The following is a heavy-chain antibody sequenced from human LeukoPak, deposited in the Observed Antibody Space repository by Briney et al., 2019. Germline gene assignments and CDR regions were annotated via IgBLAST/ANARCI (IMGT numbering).Heavy chain of an antibody. CDR2: ISSSGSTI. CDR3: ARFAAMIDRDPRRHFDY. D-gene: IGHD3-22*01. V-gene: IGHV3-48*03. CDR1: GFTFSSYE. Sequence: QTGGSLRLSCAASGFTFSSYEMNWVRQAPGKGLEWVSYISSSGSTIYYADSVKGRFTISRDNAKNSLYLQMNSLRAEDTAVYYCARFAAMIDRDPRRHFDYWGQGALVTVSS. J-gene: IGHJ4*02.